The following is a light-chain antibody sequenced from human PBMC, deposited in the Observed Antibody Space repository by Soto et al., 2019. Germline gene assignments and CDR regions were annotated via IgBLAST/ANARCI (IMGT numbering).Light chain of an antibody. CDR3: QQYDDWPPA. V-gene: IGKV3-15*01. Sequence: VMTQSPATLSLSPGESATLSCRASQGFXSKLAWDQQKPGQAPRVLXYGASTRATGIPARFRGSGSGTEFTLTIDSLQSEDFAVYYCQQYDDWPPAVGGGTKVDIK. J-gene: IGKJ4*01. CDR2: GAS. CDR1: QGFXSK.